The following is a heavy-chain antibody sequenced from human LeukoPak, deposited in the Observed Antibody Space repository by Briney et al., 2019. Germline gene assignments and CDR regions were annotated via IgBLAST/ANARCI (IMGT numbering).Heavy chain of an antibody. D-gene: IGHD2-21*02. V-gene: IGHV3-23*01. Sequence: PGGSLRLSCAASEFTFSGSDMSWVRQAPGKGLEWVSAISYSGGATYYADSVRGRFTISRDNSKNTLYLQMNSLRAEDTAVYYCAKEYVRKEIVVTAIVYDYWGQGTLVTVSS. CDR1: EFTFSGSD. J-gene: IGHJ4*02. CDR2: ISYSGGAT. CDR3: AKEYVRKEIVVTAIVYDY.